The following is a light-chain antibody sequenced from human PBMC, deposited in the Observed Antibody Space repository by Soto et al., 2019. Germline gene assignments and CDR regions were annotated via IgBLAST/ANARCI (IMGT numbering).Light chain of an antibody. CDR2: DVS. CDR3: TSYASSSPFV. CDR1: GSDVGGYKY. V-gene: IGLV2-14*01. J-gene: IGLJ1*01. Sequence: QSALTQPASVSGSPGQSITISCTGTGSDVGGYKYVSWYQQLPGKAPKLMIYDVSYRPSGVSDRFSGSKSGNTASLIISGLQAEDEADYYCTSYASSSPFVFGTGTKDTDL.